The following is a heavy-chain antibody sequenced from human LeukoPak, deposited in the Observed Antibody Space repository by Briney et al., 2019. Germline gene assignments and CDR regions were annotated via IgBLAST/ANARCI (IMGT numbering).Heavy chain of an antibody. Sequence: ASVKVSCKASGYTFTGYYMHWVRQAPGQGLERMGWINPNSGGTNYAQKFQGRVTMTRDTSISTAYMELSRLRSDDTAVYYCARSDEDAYHPFDYWGQGTLVTVSS. D-gene: IGHD2-2*01. CDR1: GYTFTGYY. V-gene: IGHV1-2*02. CDR2: INPNSGGT. J-gene: IGHJ4*02. CDR3: ARSDEDAYHPFDY.